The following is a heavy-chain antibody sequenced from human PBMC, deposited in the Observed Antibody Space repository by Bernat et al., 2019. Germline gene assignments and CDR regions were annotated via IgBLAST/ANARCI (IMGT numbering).Heavy chain of an antibody. J-gene: IGHJ4*02. CDR3: ARVGDSSGYSMYYFDY. D-gene: IGHD3-22*01. CDR2: IYYSGST. Sequence: QVQLQESGPGLVKPSQTLSLTCTVSGGSISSGGYYWSWIRQHPGKGLEWIGYIYYSGSTYYNPSLKSRVTISVDTSKNQFSLKPSSVTAADTAVYYCARVGDSSGYSMYYFDYWGQGTLVTVSS. V-gene: IGHV4-31*03. CDR1: GGSISSGGYY.